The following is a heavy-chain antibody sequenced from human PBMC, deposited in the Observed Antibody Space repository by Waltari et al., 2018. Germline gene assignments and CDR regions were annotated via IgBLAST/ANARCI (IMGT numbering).Heavy chain of an antibody. CDR3: ARHPSRGSPGADAFDV. D-gene: IGHD1-26*01. J-gene: IGHJ3*01. Sequence: QVQLQESGPGLVRPSETLSLTCTVSSGSIINYYWSWIRQSPEKGLEWIGYIFSSGNTNYSPSLRRRITISVDTSKNQLSLRLGSVTADDSVVYYCARHPSRGSPGADAFDVWGQGAMVTVSA. V-gene: IGHV4-59*08. CDR2: IFSSGNT. CDR1: SGSIINYY.